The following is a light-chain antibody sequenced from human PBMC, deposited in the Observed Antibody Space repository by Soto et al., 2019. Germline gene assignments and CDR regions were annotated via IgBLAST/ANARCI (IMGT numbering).Light chain of an antibody. CDR1: SSDVGGYNY. V-gene: IGLV2-8*01. J-gene: IGLJ2*01. CDR2: EVN. CDR3: SSYAGSNNVI. Sequence: QSALTQPPSASGSPGQSVTISCTGTSSDVGGYNYVSWYQQHPGKVPKLIIYEVNKRPSGIPDRFSGCKSGTTASLTVSGLQAEDEADYYCSSYAGSNNVIFGGGTKLTVL.